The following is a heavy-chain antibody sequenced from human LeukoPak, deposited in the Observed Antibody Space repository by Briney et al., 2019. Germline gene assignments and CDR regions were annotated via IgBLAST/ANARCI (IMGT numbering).Heavy chain of an antibody. CDR1: GYTFTSYG. Sequence: ASVKVSCKASGYTFTSYGISWVRQAPGQGLEWMGGISAYNGNTNYAQKLQGRVTMTTDTSTSTAYMELRSLRSDDTAVYYCARDWDYYDSSGPTPLFDYWGQGTLVTVSS. D-gene: IGHD3-22*01. CDR3: ARDWDYYDSSGPTPLFDY. J-gene: IGHJ4*02. V-gene: IGHV1-18*01. CDR2: ISAYNGNT.